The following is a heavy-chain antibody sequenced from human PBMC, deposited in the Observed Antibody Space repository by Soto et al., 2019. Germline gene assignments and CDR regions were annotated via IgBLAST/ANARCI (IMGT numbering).Heavy chain of an antibody. Sequence: QVQLVESGGGVVQPGRSLRLSCAASGFTFSSYGMHWVRQAPGKGLEWVAVISYDGSNKYYADSVKGRFTISRDNSKNTLYLQMSSLRAEDTAVYYCAKDLAHYDFWSGGNYGMDVW. V-gene: IGHV3-30*18. CDR3: AKDLAHYDFWSGGNYGMDV. CDR2: ISYDGSNK. D-gene: IGHD3-3*01. J-gene: IGHJ6*01. CDR1: GFTFSSYG.